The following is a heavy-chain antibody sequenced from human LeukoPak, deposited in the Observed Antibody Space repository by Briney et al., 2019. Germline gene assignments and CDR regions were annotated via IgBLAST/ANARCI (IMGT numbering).Heavy chain of an antibody. CDR1: GYTFTRYG. J-gene: IGHJ5*02. V-gene: IGHV1-2*02. CDR3: ARSEGGYQNFDP. CDR2: INPNNGGT. D-gene: IGHD1-26*01. Sequence: ASVKVSCKASGYTFTRYGISWVRQAPGQGLEWMGWINPNNGGTNYAQKFQGRVIMTRDTSISTAYMELSRLRSDDTALYYCARSEGGYQNFDPWGQGTLVTVSS.